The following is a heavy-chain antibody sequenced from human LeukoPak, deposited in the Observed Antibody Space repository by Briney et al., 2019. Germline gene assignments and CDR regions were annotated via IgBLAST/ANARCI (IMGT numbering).Heavy chain of an antibody. CDR2: VSESGEIT. Sequence: GGSLRLSCAASGIAFSTYAMSWVRQAPGKGLEWVSVVSESGEITHYADSVKGRFTISRDNSKNTVYLQMNSLRAEDSAVFYCAKDTAQGYTYGTIEQDYWGQGTRVTVSS. CDR1: GIAFSTYA. J-gene: IGHJ4*02. CDR3: AKDTAQGYTYGTIEQDY. V-gene: IGHV3-23*01. D-gene: IGHD5-18*01.